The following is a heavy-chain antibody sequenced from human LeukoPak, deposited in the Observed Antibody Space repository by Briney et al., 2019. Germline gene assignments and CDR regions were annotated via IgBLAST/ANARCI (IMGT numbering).Heavy chain of an antibody. D-gene: IGHD2/OR15-2a*01. CDR1: GYPFSSYS. Sequence: GGPLRLSCVASGYPFSSYSMNWIRQAPGKGLEWVSYISVSGGVRSYADSMKGRFTISRDDARNSLYLQMNSLKDEDTAVYYCARDRGYFYDQLDYWGQGTLVTVSS. J-gene: IGHJ4*02. CDR3: ARDRGYFYDQLDY. CDR2: ISVSGGVR. V-gene: IGHV3-48*02.